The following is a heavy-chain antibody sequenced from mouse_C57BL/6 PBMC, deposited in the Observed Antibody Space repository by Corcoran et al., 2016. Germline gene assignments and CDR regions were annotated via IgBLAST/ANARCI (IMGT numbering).Heavy chain of an antibody. Sequence: EVQLQQSGPELVKPGASVKISCKASGYTFTDYYMNWVKQSHGKSLEWIGDINPNNGGTSYNQKFKGKATLTVDKSSSTAYMELRSLTSEDSAVYYCARRVYGSSGDRYFDVWGTGTTVTVSS. D-gene: IGHD1-1*01. CDR1: GYTFTDYY. CDR3: ARRVYGSSGDRYFDV. CDR2: INPNNGGT. J-gene: IGHJ1*03. V-gene: IGHV1-26*01.